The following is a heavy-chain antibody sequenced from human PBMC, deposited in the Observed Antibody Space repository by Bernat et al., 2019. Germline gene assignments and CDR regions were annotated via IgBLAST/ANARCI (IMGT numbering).Heavy chain of an antibody. V-gene: IGHV4-39*01. CDR1: GGSISSSSYY. D-gene: IGHD3-9*01. CDR3: ARTYDILTGYLPVWGWYYFDY. Sequence: QLQLQESGPGLVKPSETLSLTCTVSGGSISSSSYYWGWIRQPPGKGLEWIGSIYYSGSTYYNPSLKSRVTISVDTSKNQFSLKLSSVTAADTAVYYCARTYDILTGYLPVWGWYYFDYWGQGTLVTVSS. J-gene: IGHJ4*02. CDR2: IYYSGST.